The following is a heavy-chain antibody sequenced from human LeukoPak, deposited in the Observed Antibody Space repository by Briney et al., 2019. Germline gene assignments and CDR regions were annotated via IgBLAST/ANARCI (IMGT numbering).Heavy chain of an antibody. Sequence: GGSLRLSCAASGFTFSSYAMSWVRQAPGKGLEWVSAISGSGGSTYYADSVKGRFTISRDNSKNTLYLQMNSLRAEDTAVYYCAKDPGCPDGVCYLDYWGQGTLVTVSS. D-gene: IGHD2-8*01. CDR1: GFTFSSYA. CDR3: AKDPGCPDGVCYLDY. CDR2: ISGSGGST. J-gene: IGHJ4*02. V-gene: IGHV3-23*01.